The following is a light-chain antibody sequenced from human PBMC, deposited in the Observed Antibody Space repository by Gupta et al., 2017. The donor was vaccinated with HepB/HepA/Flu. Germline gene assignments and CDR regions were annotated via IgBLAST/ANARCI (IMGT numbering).Light chain of an antibody. J-gene: IGLJ2*01. CDR3: AAWDDSLSGVV. CDR1: SSNIGSNS. Sequence: QSVLTQPPSASGTPGQRVTIPCSGSSSNIGSNSVYWYHQLPGTAPKLLIYRNNQRPSGVPDRFSGSKSGTSASLAIRGLRSEDEADYYCAAWDDSLSGVVFGGGTKLTVL. V-gene: IGLV1-47*01. CDR2: RNN.